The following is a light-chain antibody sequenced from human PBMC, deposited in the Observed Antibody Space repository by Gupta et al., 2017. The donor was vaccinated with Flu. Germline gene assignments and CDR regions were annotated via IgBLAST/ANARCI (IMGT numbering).Light chain of an antibody. Sequence: DTQMTQPPSSLSASVGDRVTITDGASQSISSYVNWYQQTPGKAPKFLIYSASNMLSGVSSRFSGSGYGTDFTLTIIRLQPQDFATYYCHLFDDAPLTFGTGTKVDIK. J-gene: IGKJ3*01. V-gene: IGKV1-39*01. CDR3: HLFDDAPLT. CDR1: QSISSY. CDR2: SAS.